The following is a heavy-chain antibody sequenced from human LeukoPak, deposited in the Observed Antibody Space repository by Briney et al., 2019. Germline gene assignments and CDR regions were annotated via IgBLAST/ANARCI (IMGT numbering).Heavy chain of an antibody. V-gene: IGHV1-46*01. CDR2: INPSGGST. CDR1: GYTFTSYY. J-gene: IGHJ4*02. D-gene: IGHD6-13*01. CDR3: ASEGTQQLVPDY. Sequence: GASVKVSRKASGYTFTSYYIHWVRQAPGQGLEWMGIINPSGGSTSYAQKFQGRVTMTRDTSTSTVYMELSSLRSEDTAVYYCASEGTQQLVPDYWGQGTLVTVSS.